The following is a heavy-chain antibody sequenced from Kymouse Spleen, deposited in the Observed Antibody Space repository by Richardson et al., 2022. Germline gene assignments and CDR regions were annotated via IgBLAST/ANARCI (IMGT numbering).Heavy chain of an antibody. J-gene: IGHJ4*02. V-gene: IGHV4-34*01. D-gene: IGHD4-17*01. Sequence: QVQLQQWGAGLLKPSETLSLTCAVYGGSFSGYYWSWIRQPPGKGLEWIGEINHSGSTNYNPSLKSRVTISVDTSKNQFSLKLSSVTAADTAVYYCARTPYGDFIDYWGQGTLVTVSS. CDR3: ARTPYGDFIDY. CDR2: INHSGST. CDR1: GGSFSGYY.